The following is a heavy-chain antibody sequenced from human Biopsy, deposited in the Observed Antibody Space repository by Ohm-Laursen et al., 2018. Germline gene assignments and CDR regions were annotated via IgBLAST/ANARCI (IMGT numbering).Heavy chain of an antibody. CDR2: IIPILRTT. CDR1: TGTFNSYG. Sequence: GASVKVSCKAPTGTFNSYGIIWVRQAPGQGLEWMGRIIPILRTTAYPQTFLGRVTITADSPTSTVDMELTSLTSDDTAVYFCAREAIGYQLPCDDWGQGTLVTVSS. J-gene: IGHJ4*02. CDR3: AREAIGYQLPCDD. D-gene: IGHD2-2*01. V-gene: IGHV1-69*11.